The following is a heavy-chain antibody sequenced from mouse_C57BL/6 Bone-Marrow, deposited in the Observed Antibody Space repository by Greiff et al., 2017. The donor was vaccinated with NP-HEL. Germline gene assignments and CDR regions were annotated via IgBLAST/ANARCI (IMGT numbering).Heavy chain of an antibody. CDR3: AGQDWDWYFDV. Sequence: EVQWVESGGDLVKPGGSLKLSCAASGFTFSSYGMSWVRQTPDKRLEWVATISSGGSYTYYPDSVKGRFTISRDNAKNTLYLQMSSLKSEDTARYYCAGQDWDWYFDVWGTGTTVTVSS. CDR1: GFTFSSYG. J-gene: IGHJ1*03. CDR2: ISSGGSYT. V-gene: IGHV5-6*01.